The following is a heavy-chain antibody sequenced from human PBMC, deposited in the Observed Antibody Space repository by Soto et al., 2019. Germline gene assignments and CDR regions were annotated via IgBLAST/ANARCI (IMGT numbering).Heavy chain of an antibody. CDR1: GFTFSNYA. CDR3: AQSLITSWYDVCDC. D-gene: IGHD2-2*01. Sequence: EVQLLEYGGGVVQPGGSLRLSCAASGFTFSNYALHWVRQAPGKGLEWVSGITSSGDATYYADSMKGRFTISRDNSKNTLFLQMNSLRVEDTAVYYCAQSLITSWYDVCDCWGQGTLVTVSS. CDR2: ITSSGDAT. J-gene: IGHJ4*02. V-gene: IGHV3-23*01.